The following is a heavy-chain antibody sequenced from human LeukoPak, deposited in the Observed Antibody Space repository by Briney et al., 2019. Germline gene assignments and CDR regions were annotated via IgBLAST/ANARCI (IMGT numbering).Heavy chain of an antibody. V-gene: IGHV3-20*04. CDR3: AKDFGSGSYYHTSYWYFDL. J-gene: IGHJ2*01. CDR2: INWNGGST. CDR1: GFTFDDYG. Sequence: GGSLRLSCAASGFTFDDYGMSWVRQAPGKGLEWVSGINWNGGSTGYADSVKGRFTISRDNAKNSLYLQMNSLRAEDTALYYCAKDFGSGSYYHTSYWYFDLWGRGTLVTVSS. D-gene: IGHD3-10*01.